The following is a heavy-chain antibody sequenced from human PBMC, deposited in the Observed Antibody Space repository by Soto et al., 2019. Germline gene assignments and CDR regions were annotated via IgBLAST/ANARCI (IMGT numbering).Heavy chain of an antibody. D-gene: IGHD3-3*01. CDR3: ARTRDFSSGNDAFDI. CDR2: MYYSGST. V-gene: IGHV4-61*01. J-gene: IGHJ3*02. CDR1: GGSVSSGSYY. Sequence: PSETLSLTCTVSGGSVSSGSYYWSWIRQPPGKGLEWIGYMYYSGSTNYNPSLKSRVTISLDTSKNQFSLKLSSVTAADTAVYFCARTRDFSSGNDAFDIWGQGTMVTVSS.